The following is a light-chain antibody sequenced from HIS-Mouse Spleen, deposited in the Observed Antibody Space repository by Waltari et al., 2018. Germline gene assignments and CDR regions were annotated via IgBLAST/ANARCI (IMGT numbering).Light chain of an antibody. V-gene: IGLV2-23*01. CDR3: CSYAGSSTWV. J-gene: IGLJ3*02. CDR1: SSDVGSYNL. Sequence: QSALTQPASVSGSPGQSITISCTGTSSDVGSYNLVSWYQQHPGKAPKLMIYEGSKRHSGGSNRFSGSKSGNTASLTISGRQAEDEADYYCCSYAGSSTWVFGGGTKLTVL. CDR2: EGS.